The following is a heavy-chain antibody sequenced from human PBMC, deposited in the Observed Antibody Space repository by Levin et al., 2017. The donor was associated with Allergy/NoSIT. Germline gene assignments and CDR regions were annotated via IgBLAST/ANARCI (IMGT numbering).Heavy chain of an antibody. V-gene: IGHV4-34*12. CDR2: ILSIFLP. CDR1: GGSFSGYL. Sequence: LRLSCAVYGGSFSGYLWGWIRQPPGKGLEWFFYILSIFLPPPPPSLPSRVTISVDTSKNHFSLNLSSLTAADTAVYYCARGSLLPGYRSGWYRSYGMDVWGQGTTVTVSS. J-gene: IGHJ6*02. D-gene: IGHD6-19*01. CDR3: ARGSLLPGYRSGWYRSYGMDV.